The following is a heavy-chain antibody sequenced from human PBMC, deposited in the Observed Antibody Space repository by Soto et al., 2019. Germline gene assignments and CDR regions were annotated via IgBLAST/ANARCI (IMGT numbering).Heavy chain of an antibody. CDR2: INPSGGST. Sequence: QVQLVQSGAEVKKPGASVKVSCKASGYTFTSYYMHWVRQAPGQGLEWMGIINPSGGSTSYAQKYQGRVTMTRDTSTSTVYMELSSLRSEDTAVYYCARVARGGNYGMDVWGQGTTVTVSS. D-gene: IGHD3-16*01. CDR1: GYTFTSYY. CDR3: ARVARGGNYGMDV. J-gene: IGHJ6*02. V-gene: IGHV1-46*01.